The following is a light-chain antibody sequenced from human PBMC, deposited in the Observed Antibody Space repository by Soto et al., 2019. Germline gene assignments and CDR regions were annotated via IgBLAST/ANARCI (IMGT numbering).Light chain of an antibody. CDR2: NAS. Sequence: IQITQSPSSSSASVGDRVTITCRASQGIRSDLGWYQQKPGEVPRLLIYNASTLQSGVPSRFSGSASGAVFTLTISSLQPEDSATYYCLHDYNYPQTFGQGTKVEIK. V-gene: IGKV1-6*01. CDR1: QGIRSD. J-gene: IGKJ1*01. CDR3: LHDYNYPQT.